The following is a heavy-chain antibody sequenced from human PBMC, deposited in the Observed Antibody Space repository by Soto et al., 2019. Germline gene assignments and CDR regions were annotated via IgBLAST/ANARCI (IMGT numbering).Heavy chain of an antibody. CDR2: IIPMFDST. CDR3: ARRVVVTSVRDIAYYYYGLDV. J-gene: IGHJ6*02. V-gene: IGHV1-69*13. CDR1: GGTFSSYA. D-gene: IGHD2-21*02. Sequence: SVKVSCKAFGGTFSSYAICWVRQAPGQGLEWMGGIIPMFDSTNYAQKFQGRVTITADESTSTAFMELSSLRSEDTAVYYCARRVVVTSVRDIAYYYYGLDVWGQGTTVTVS.